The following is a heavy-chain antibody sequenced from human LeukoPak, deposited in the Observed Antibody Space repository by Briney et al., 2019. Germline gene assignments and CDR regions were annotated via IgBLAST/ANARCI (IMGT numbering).Heavy chain of an antibody. Sequence: ASVKVSCKASGYTFTSYDINWVRQATGQGLEWMGWISAYNGNTNYAQKLQGRVTMTTDTSTSTAYMELRSLRSDDTAVYYCARDYGPYYYDSSGYYSPYYFDYWGQGTLVTVSS. CDR1: GYTFTSYD. V-gene: IGHV1-18*01. J-gene: IGHJ4*02. D-gene: IGHD3-22*01. CDR2: ISAYNGNT. CDR3: ARDYGPYYYDSSGYYSPYYFDY.